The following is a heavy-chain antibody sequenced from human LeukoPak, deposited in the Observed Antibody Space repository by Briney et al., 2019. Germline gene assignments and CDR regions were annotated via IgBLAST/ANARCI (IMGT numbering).Heavy chain of an antibody. CDR3: ASRNSSGWYWYFDY. V-gene: IGHV3-23*01. Sequence: GGSLRLSCAASGFTFSSYAMSWVRQAPGKGLEWVSAISDSGGSTYYADSVKGRFTISRDNSKNTLYLQMDSLRAEDTAVYYCASRNSSGWYWYFDYWGQGTLVTVSS. CDR2: ISDSGGST. J-gene: IGHJ4*02. D-gene: IGHD6-19*01. CDR1: GFTFSSYA.